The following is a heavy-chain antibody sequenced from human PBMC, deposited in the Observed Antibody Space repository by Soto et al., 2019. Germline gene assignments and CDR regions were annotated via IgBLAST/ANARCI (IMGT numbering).Heavy chain of an antibody. V-gene: IGHV1-2*02. D-gene: IGHD6-6*01. CDR1: GYTFSDYY. J-gene: IGHJ2*01. Sequence: QVQLVQSGAEVKKPGASVKVSCKASGYTFSDYYMHWVRQAPGQGLEWMGFRNSKSGATNYAQKFQGRVTMSRETSISTAYMELSNLRSDDTAIYYWARDPVPSIWHFDVWGRGTLVTVSS. CDR3: ARDPVPSIWHFDV. CDR2: RNSKSGAT.